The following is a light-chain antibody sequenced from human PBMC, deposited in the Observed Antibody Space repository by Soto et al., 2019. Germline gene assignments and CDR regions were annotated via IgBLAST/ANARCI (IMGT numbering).Light chain of an antibody. J-gene: IGLJ2*01. CDR1: SSDVSGYNY. CDR2: EVS. CDR3: SSYTSSSTLVV. Sequence: QSALTQPASVSGSPGQSITLSCTGTSSDVSGYNYVSWYQQHPGKAPKLMIYEVSNRPSGVSNRFSGSKSGNTASLTISGLQAEDEADYYCSSYTSSSTLVVFGGGTKLPVL. V-gene: IGLV2-14*01.